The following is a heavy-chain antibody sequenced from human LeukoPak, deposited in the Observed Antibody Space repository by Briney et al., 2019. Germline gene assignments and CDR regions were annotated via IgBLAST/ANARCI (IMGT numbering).Heavy chain of an antibody. D-gene: IGHD3-22*01. CDR2: MKRETDGGTT. J-gene: IGHJ4*02. CDR1: GFTFSNSW. CDR3: TTKYYYDSSGYNNFDY. Sequence: GGSLRLSCAASGFTFSNSWMSWVRQAPGKGLEWVGRMKRETDGGTTDYAAPVKGRFTISRDDSKSTLYLQMNSLKTDDTAVYYCTTKYYYDSSGYNNFDYWGQGTLVTVSS. V-gene: IGHV3-15*01.